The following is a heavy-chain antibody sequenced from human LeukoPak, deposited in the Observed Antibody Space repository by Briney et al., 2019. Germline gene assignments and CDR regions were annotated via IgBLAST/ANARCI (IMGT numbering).Heavy chain of an antibody. V-gene: IGHV4-59*08. CDR1: GGSISSHY. CDR3: ARRSSSSWYDEYFDY. CDR2: IYYSGST. Sequence: SETLSLTCTVSGGSISSHYWSWIRQPPGKGLEWIGYIYYSGSTNYNASLKSRVTISVDTSKNQFSLRLSSVTAADTAVYYCARRSSSSWYDEYFDYWGQGTLVTVSS. J-gene: IGHJ4*02. D-gene: IGHD6-13*01.